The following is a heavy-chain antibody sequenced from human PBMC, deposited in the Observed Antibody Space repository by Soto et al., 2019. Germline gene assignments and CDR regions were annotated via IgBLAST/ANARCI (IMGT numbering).Heavy chain of an antibody. CDR1: GGSIDSGAFS. J-gene: IGHJ4*02. CDR3: ARIHWAQSSLDY. CDR2: VTHSGTA. D-gene: IGHD6-19*01. Sequence: SETLSLTCAVYGGSIDSGAFSLSWIRQPPGKGLEWIGYVTHSGTAYSIPSLNGRLTLSVDSSQTQFSLNLTAVTAADSAFYYCARIHWAQSSLDYWGRGILVTVSS. V-gene: IGHV4-30-2*01.